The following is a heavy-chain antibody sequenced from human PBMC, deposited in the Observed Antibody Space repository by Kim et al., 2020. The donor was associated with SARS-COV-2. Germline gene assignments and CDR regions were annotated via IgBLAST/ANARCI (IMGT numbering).Heavy chain of an antibody. CDR1: GFTVSSNY. CDR2: IYNVDTT. J-gene: IGHJ4*02. CDR3: ARQPEQTTGHYYFDY. Sequence: GGSLRLSCAVSGFTVSSNYMSWVRQAPGMGLEWVSVIYNVDTTNYADSVRGRFTISRDNSKNTLYLQMNSLRDEDTAVYYCARQPEQTTGHYYFDYWGQ. V-gene: IGHV3-66*04. D-gene: IGHD1-26*01.